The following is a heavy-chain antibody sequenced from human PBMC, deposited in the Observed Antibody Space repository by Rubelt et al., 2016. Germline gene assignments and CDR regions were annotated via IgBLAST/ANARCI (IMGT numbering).Heavy chain of an antibody. J-gene: IGHJ6*03. CDR3: ARSVNYYYDYMDV. CDR2: VDHSGST. Sequence: QVQLQQWGAGLLKPSETLSLTCAVYGESFSGHYWNWIRQPPGTGLEWIGEVDHSGSTNYNPALKSRDTITLDTSKKQFSLNVCSVSAADTAAYYCARSVNYYYDYMDVWGKGTTVTVSS. CDR1: GESFSGHY. V-gene: IGHV4-34*01.